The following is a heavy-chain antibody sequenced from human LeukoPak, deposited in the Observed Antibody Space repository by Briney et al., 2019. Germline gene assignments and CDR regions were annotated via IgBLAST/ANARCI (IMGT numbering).Heavy chain of an antibody. CDR2: IYYSGST. Sequence: GSLRLSCAASGFTVSSNYMSWVRQPPGKGLEWIGYIYYSGSTNYNPSLKSRVTISVDTSKNQFSLKLSSVTAADTAVYYCARKIVEYSSSSDYFDYWGQGTLVTVSS. CDR3: ARKIVEYSSSSDYFDY. CDR1: GFTVSSNY. V-gene: IGHV4-59*08. J-gene: IGHJ4*02. D-gene: IGHD6-6*01.